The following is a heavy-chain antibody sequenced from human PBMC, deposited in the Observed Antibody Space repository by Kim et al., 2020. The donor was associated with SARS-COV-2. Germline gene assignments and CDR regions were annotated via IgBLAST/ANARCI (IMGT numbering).Heavy chain of an antibody. Sequence: ASVKVSCKASGYTFTSYAMHWVRQAPGQRLEWMGWINAGNGNTKYSQKFQGRVTITRDTSASTAYMELSSLRSEDTAVYYCARAWKDSSSWWRTTNYGMDVWGQGTTVTVSS. CDR2: INAGNGNT. CDR3: ARAWKDSSSWWRTTNYGMDV. CDR1: GYTFTSYA. D-gene: IGHD6-13*01. J-gene: IGHJ6*02. V-gene: IGHV1-3*01.